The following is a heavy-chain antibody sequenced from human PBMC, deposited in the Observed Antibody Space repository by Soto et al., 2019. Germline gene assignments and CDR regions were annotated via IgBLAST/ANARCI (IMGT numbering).Heavy chain of an antibody. D-gene: IGHD3-3*01. CDR1: GGSISSYY. V-gene: IGHV4-59*01. CDR2: IYYSGST. CDR3: ARGVLEWLFPTAYYFDY. Sequence: SETLSLTCTVSGGSISSYYWSWIRQPPGKGLEWIGYIYYSGSTNYNPSLKSRVTISVDTSKNQFSLKLSSVTAADTAVYYCARGVLEWLFPTAYYFDYWGQGTLVTVSS. J-gene: IGHJ4*02.